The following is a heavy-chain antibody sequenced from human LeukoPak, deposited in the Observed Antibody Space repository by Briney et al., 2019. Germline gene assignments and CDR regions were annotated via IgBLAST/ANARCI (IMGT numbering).Heavy chain of an antibody. CDR1: GYTFTSYG. D-gene: IGHD3-9*01. J-gene: IGHJ4*02. V-gene: IGHV1-18*01. Sequence: ASVKVSCKASGYTFTSYGISWVRQAPGQGLEWMGWISAYNGNTNYAQKLQGRVTMTTDTSTSTAYMELRRLRSDDTAVYYCARAGFDWLPYPMVYWGQGTLVTVSS. CDR2: ISAYNGNT. CDR3: ARAGFDWLPYPMVY.